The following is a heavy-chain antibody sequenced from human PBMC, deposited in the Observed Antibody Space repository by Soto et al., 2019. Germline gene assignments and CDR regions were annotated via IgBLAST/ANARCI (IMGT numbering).Heavy chain of an antibody. J-gene: IGHJ6*02. CDR1: GFTFSSYA. CDR2: ISYDGSNK. V-gene: IGHV3-30-3*01. Sequence: PGGSLRLSCAASGFTFSSYAMHWVRQAPVKGLEWVALISYDGSNKYYADSVKGRFTISRDNSKNTLFLQMNSLRAEDTAVYYCASSKRLYYYYDMDVWGQGTTVTVSS. CDR3: ASSKRLYYYYDMDV.